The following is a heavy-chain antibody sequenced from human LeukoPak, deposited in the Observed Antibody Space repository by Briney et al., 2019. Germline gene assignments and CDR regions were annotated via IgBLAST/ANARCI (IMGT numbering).Heavy chain of an antibody. CDR3: AKQWLVGI. V-gene: IGHV3-23*01. D-gene: IGHD6-19*01. Sequence: GGSLRLSCAASGFSFRDHAMNWVRQAPGQGLEWVSSLSETGETTDYADSVKGRSTISRDSSNNILYLQMNSLRADDTAVYYCAKQWLVGIWGQGTLVTVSS. CDR2: LSETGETT. J-gene: IGHJ4*02. CDR1: GFSFRDHA.